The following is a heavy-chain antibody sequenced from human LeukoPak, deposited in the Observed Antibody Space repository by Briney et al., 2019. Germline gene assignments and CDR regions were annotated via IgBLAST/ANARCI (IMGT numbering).Heavy chain of an antibody. D-gene: IGHD4-11*01. CDR2: ISDSGDSM. V-gene: IGHV3-11*04. CDR1: GFSFSHSY. Sequence: GGSLRLSCAASGFSFSHSYMSWIRQAPGNGLEWVSYISDSGDSMYYADSVEGRFTISRDNAKNSLYLQMSSLRAEDTAVYYCTRVEETATTAAIIRKYSYYYYYMDVWGKGNTVTVSS. J-gene: IGHJ6*03. CDR3: TRVEETATTAAIIRKYSYYYYYMDV.